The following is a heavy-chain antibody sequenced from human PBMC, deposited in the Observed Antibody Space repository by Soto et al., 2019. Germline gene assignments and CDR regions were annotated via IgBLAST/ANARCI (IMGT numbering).Heavy chain of an antibody. CDR3: AKVLGYYCDSSGYYDY. D-gene: IGHD3-22*01. J-gene: IGHJ4*02. Sequence: QVQLVESGGGVVQPGRSLRLSCAASGFTFSSYGMHWVRQAPGKGLEWVAVISYDGSNKYYADSVKGRFTISRDNSKNTLYLQMNSLRAEDTAVYYCAKVLGYYCDSSGYYDYWGQGTLVTVSS. CDR1: GFTFSSYG. V-gene: IGHV3-30*18. CDR2: ISYDGSNK.